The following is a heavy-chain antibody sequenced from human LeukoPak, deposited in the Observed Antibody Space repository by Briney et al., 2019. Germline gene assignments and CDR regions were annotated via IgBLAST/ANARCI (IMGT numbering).Heavy chain of an antibody. Sequence: SETLSLTCTVSGGSISSSSYYWGWIRQPPGKGLEWIGSIHYSGSTYYNPSLKSRATISVDTSKNQFSLKLSSVTAADTAVYFCARHARGGAIVHFDYWGQGTLVTVSS. CDR2: IHYSGST. D-gene: IGHD3-16*01. CDR3: ARHARGGAIVHFDY. CDR1: GGSISSSSYY. V-gene: IGHV4-39*01. J-gene: IGHJ4*02.